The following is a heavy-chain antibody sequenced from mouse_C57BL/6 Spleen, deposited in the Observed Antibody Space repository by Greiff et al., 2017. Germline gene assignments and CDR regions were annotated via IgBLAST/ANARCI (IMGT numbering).Heavy chain of an antibody. CDR2: IHPNSGST. Sequence: QVQLKQPGAELVKPGASVKLSCKASGYTFTSYWMHWVKQRPGQGLEWIGMIHPNSGSTNYNEKFKSKATLTVDKSSSTAYMQLSSLTSEDSAVYYCAREDYPRAMDYWGQGTSVTVSS. CDR3: AREDYPRAMDY. D-gene: IGHD2-4*01. J-gene: IGHJ4*01. CDR1: GYTFTSYW. V-gene: IGHV1-64*01.